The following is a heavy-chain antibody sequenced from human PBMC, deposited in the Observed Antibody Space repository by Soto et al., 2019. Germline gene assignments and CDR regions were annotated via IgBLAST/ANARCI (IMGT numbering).Heavy chain of an antibody. CDR1: GGSISSSSYY. D-gene: IGHD3-9*01. Sequence: SETLSLTCTVSGGSISSSSYYWGWIRQPPGKGLEWIGSIYYSGSTYYNPSLKSRVTISVDTSKNQFSLKLSSVTAADTAVYYCTRLGILTGSGLVDYWGQGTLVTVSS. CDR3: TRLGILTGSGLVDY. CDR2: IYYSGST. J-gene: IGHJ4*02. V-gene: IGHV4-39*01.